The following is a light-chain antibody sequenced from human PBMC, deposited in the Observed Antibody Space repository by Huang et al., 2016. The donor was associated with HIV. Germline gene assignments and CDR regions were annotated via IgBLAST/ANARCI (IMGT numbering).Light chain of an antibody. CDR3: QQYNNWLLS. V-gene: IGKV3-15*01. CDR1: RSVSSN. CDR2: GSS. Sequence: IVMTQSPATLSVSPGERVTVSCRANRSVSSNLAWYKQRPGQATRLLIYGSSTRAPGIPSRFSGSGSGTYVSLTISSIQSEDFALYYCQQYNNWLLSFGGGTRVEI. J-gene: IGKJ4*01.